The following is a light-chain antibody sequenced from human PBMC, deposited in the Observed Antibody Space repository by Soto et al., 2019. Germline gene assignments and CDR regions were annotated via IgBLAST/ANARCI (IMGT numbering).Light chain of an antibody. CDR3: SSFSSRNTLV. V-gene: IGLV2-14*01. CDR2: DVT. J-gene: IGLJ2*01. CDR1: SSDVGAYDF. Sequence: QSALTQPASVSGSPGQSITISCTGTSSDVGAYDFVSWYQHYPGKAPKLVTFDVTHRPPGISDRFSGSKSANTASLTISGLQAEDEADYFCSSFSSRNTLVFGGGTQLTVL.